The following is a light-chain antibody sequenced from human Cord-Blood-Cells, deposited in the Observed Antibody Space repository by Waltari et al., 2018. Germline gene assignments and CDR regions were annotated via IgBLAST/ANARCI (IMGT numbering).Light chain of an antibody. Sequence: QSALSQPSSVSGSPGQSITISCTGTSSDVGSYNLASCYHQPPGKAPKLMIYEGSKRPSGVSNRFSGSKSGNTASLTISGLQAEDEADYYCCSYAGSSTLVFGGGTKLTVL. CDR2: EGS. V-gene: IGLV2-23*01. J-gene: IGLJ3*02. CDR1: SSDVGSYNL. CDR3: CSYAGSSTLV.